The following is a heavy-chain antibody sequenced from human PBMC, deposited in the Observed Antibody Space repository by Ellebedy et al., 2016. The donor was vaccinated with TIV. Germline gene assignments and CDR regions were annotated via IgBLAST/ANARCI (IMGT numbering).Heavy chain of an antibody. CDR2: INPNSGGT. CDR1: GYSFTGYY. Sequence: AASVKVSCKASGYSFTGYYMHWVRQAPGQGLEWMGWINPNSGGTNYAQKFQDRVTMTRDTSISTAYMDLSRLRSDDTAVYYCARSDPTFYRMDVWGQGTTVTVSS. V-gene: IGHV1-2*02. D-gene: IGHD3-16*01. CDR3: ARSDPTFYRMDV. J-gene: IGHJ6*02.